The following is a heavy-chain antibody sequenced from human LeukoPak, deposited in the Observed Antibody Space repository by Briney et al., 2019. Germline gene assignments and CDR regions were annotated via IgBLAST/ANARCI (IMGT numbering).Heavy chain of an antibody. D-gene: IGHD2-2*01. CDR3: ASQCSSTSCYYYGMDV. CDR1: GYTFTSYD. V-gene: IGHV1-8*01. CDR2: MNPNSGNT. Sequence: ASVKVSCKASGYTFTSYDINWVRQATGQGLEWMGWMNPNSGNTGYAQKFQGRVTMTRNTSISTAYMELSSLRSEDTAVYYCASQCSSTSCYYYGMDVWGQGTTVTVSS. J-gene: IGHJ6*02.